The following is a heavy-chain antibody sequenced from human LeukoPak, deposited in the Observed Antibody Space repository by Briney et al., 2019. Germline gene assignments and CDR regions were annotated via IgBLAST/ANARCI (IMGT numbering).Heavy chain of an antibody. J-gene: IGHJ4*02. D-gene: IGHD3-9*01. CDR3: VRESEYFDWLLDY. V-gene: IGHV3-74*01. CDR1: GFTFSRNW. CDR2: SSSDGSST. Sequence: PGGSLRLSCAASGFTFSRNWMHWVRQAPGKGLVWVSRSSSDGSSTTYADSVKGRFIISRDNAKNTLYLQMNSLRVEDTAVYYCVRESEYFDWLLDYWGQGTLVTVSS.